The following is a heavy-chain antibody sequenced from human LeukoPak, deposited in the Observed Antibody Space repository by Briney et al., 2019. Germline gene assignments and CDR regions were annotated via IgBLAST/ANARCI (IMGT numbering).Heavy chain of an antibody. Sequence: ASVKVSCKASGYTFTSYYMHWVRQAPGQGLEWMGIINPSGGSTSYAQKFQGRVTMTRDTSTSTVYMELSSLRAEDTAVYYCARDVVGNYYGSGSYYASWGQGTLVTVSS. V-gene: IGHV1-46*01. D-gene: IGHD3-10*01. CDR3: ARDVVGNYYGSGSYYAS. CDR1: GYTFTSYY. J-gene: IGHJ4*02. CDR2: INPSGGST.